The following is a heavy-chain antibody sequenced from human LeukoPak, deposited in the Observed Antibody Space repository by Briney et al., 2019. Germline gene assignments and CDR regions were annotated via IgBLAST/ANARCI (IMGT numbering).Heavy chain of an antibody. CDR2: ISTYNGNT. J-gene: IGHJ4*02. V-gene: IGHV1-18*01. Sequence: ASVKVSCKASGYTFTSNGINWVRQAPGQGLEWLGWISTYNGNTNHAQKLQGRVTMTTDTSTSTAYMELRSLRCDDTAVFYCAREEGYYDSSGYKYYLDYWGQGTLVTVSS. CDR3: AREEGYYDSSGYKYYLDY. CDR1: GYTFTSNG. D-gene: IGHD3-22*01.